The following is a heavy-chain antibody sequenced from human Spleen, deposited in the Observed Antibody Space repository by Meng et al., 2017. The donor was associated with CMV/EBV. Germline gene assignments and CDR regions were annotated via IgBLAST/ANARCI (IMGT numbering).Heavy chain of an antibody. V-gene: IGHV1-2*02. CDR1: GYTFTDYH. D-gene: IGHD5-18*01. CDR2: ISPNSGGT. Sequence: ASVKVSCKASGYTFTDYHLHWVRQAPGQGLEWMGWISPNSGGTYYTQKFQGRVTMTRDTSISTAYMELSRLRSDDTAVYYCARDPGGDTVFNWFDPWGQGTLVTVSS. J-gene: IGHJ5*02. CDR3: ARDPGGDTVFNWFDP.